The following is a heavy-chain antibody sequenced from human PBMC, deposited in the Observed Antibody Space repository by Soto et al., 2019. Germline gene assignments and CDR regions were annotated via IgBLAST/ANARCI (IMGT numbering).Heavy chain of an antibody. J-gene: IGHJ5*02. D-gene: IGHD2-2*01. CDR2: IDPSDSHS. CDR3: ARKERHTSSWAYHNCFDP. Sequence: LGESLKISCKGSGYSFTTYWISWVRQMPGKGLEWMGRIDPSDSHSNYSPSFQGHVTISADKSITTAYLQWSSLQASDTAMYYCARKERHTSSWAYHNCFDPWGQGXLVTVYS. CDR1: GYSFTTYW. V-gene: IGHV5-10-1*01.